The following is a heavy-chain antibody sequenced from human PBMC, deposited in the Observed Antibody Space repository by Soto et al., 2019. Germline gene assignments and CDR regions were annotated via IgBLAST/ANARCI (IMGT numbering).Heavy chain of an antibody. Sequence: QVHLVESGGGVVQPGRSLRLSCAASGFTLSSHGMQWIRQAPGKGLEWVAVTPYDGSHQYYADSVKGRFSISRDNSKNTLYLQMNSLRAEDTAVYYCAKLRVLEWEVQESDYWGQGTLVSVSS. J-gene: IGHJ4*02. CDR1: GFTLSSHG. V-gene: IGHV3-30*18. CDR2: TPYDGSHQ. CDR3: AKLRVLEWEVQESDY. D-gene: IGHD3-3*01.